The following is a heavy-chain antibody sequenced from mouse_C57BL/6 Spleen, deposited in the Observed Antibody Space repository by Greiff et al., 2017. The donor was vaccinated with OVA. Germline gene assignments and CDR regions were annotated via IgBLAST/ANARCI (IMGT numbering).Heavy chain of an antibody. J-gene: IGHJ2*01. CDR1: GFTFSDYY. Sequence: EVMLVESEGGLVQPGSSMKLSCTASGFTFSDYYMAWVRQVPEKGLEWVANINYDGSSTYYLDSLKSRFIISRDNAKNILYLQMSSLKSEDTATYYCARGGLLFFDYWGQGTTLTVSS. V-gene: IGHV5-16*01. CDR3: ARGGLLFFDY. D-gene: IGHD1-1*01. CDR2: INYDGSST.